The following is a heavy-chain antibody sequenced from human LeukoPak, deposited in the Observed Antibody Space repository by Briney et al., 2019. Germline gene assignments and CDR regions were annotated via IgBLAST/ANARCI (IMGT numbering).Heavy chain of an antibody. Sequence: PGGSLRLSCAASGFSFSSYWMHWLRQAPGKGLVWVSRINSDESTTTYADSVKGRFTISRDNAKNTLYLQMNSLRAEDTAVYYCARGSSRNLDYWGQGTLVTVSS. V-gene: IGHV3-74*01. CDR2: INSDESTT. D-gene: IGHD6-19*01. CDR3: ARGSSRNLDY. CDR1: GFSFSSYW. J-gene: IGHJ4*02.